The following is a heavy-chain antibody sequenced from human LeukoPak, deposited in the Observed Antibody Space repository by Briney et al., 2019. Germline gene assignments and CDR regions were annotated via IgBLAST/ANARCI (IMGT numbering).Heavy chain of an antibody. J-gene: IGHJ4*02. CDR1: GFTFGNHW. CDR2: MKEDGSEK. Sequence: GGSLRLSCAASGFTFGNHWMSWVRQAPGKGLEWVANMKEDGSEKYYVDSVLGRFTISRDNAKNSLFLQMSSLRVEDTALYYCARSAGHWRGLDYWGQGNLVTVSS. D-gene: IGHD3-3*01. V-gene: IGHV3-7*01. CDR3: ARSAGHWRGLDY.